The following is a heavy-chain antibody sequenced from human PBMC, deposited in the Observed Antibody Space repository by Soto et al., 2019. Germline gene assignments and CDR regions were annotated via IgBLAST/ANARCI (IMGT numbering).Heavy chain of an antibody. CDR3: ARSMKDYYDSSGYLAD. J-gene: IGHJ4*02. CDR1: GGSISSGGYY. Sequence: QVQLQESGPGLVEPSQTLSLTCTVSGGSISSGGYYWSWIRQHPGKGLEWIGYIYYSGSTYYNPCLKSQVTISVDTSKNQFPLMLSSETAADTAVYYCARSMKDYYDSSGYLADWGQGTLVTVSS. D-gene: IGHD3-22*01. V-gene: IGHV4-31*01. CDR2: IYYSGST.